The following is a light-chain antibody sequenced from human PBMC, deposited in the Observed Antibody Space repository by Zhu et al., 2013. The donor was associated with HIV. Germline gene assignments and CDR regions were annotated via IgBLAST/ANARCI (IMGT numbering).Light chain of an antibody. CDR3: QYYGGSPRM. J-gene: IGKJ1*01. CDR2: AAS. Sequence: EIVLTQSPAPCLCLQGKEAPSPAGPVRMFSVNFLAWFQQKVGQAPRLLIYAASRRATGVPGRFTASGSGRNFTLTISRLEPEDFAMYYCQYYGGSPRMFGQGTKVEVK. V-gene: IGKV3-20*01. CDR1: RMFSVNF.